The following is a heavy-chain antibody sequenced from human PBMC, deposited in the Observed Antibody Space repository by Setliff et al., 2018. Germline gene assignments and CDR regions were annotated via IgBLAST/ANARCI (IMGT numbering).Heavy chain of an antibody. V-gene: IGHV3-74*01. CDR1: GFTFRKYW. CDR2: ISPDGTIT. Sequence: GGSLSLSCGASGFTFRKYWMYWVRQVPGKGLVGVSRISPDGTITNYADSVKGRFSISRDNAKNTLYLQMNSLRGEDPAVYFCASIDWGENFSHTDVWGPGPSVTVSS. CDR3: ASIDWGENFSHTDV. J-gene: IGHJ6*02. D-gene: IGHD7-27*01.